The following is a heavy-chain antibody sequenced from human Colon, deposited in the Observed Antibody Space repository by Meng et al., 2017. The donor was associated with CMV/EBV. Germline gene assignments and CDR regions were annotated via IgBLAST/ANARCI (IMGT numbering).Heavy chain of an antibody. D-gene: IGHD3-22*01. V-gene: IGHV1-2*02. CDR1: GYTFTGYY. CDR3: ATVSSGYYLYFQH. CDR2: INPNSGGT. J-gene: IGHJ1*01. Sequence: QVQLVQSGAEGKKPGASVKVSCNASGYTFTGYYMHWVRQAPGQGLEWMGWINPNSGGTNYAQKFQGRVTMTRDTSISTAYMELSRLRSDDTAVYYCATVSSGYYLYFQHWGHGTLVTVSS.